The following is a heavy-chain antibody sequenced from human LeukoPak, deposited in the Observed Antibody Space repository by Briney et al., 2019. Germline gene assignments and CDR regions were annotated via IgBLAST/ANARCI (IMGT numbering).Heavy chain of an antibody. CDR3: ATSRTFDY. CDR1: GFTFSSYW. D-gene: IGHD1-7*01. CDR2: INQDGTEK. V-gene: IGHV3-7*01. Sequence: GGSLRLSCAASGFTFSSYWMSWVRQAPGKGLEWVANINQDGTEKFYADSVKGRFTISRDNAKNSLYLQMNSLTGEDTAVYYCATSRTFDYWGQGTLVTVSS. J-gene: IGHJ4*02.